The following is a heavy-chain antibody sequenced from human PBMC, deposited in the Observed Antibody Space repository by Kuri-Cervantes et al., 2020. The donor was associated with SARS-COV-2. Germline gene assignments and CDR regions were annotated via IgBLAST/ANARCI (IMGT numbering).Heavy chain of an antibody. V-gene: IGHV4-39*07. CDR1: GGSISSSSYY. CDR2: IYYSGST. Sequence: ESLKISCTVSGGSISSSSYYWGWIRQPPGKGLEWIGSIYYSGSTYYNPSLKSRVTISVDTSKNQFSLKLSSVTAADTAVYYCAREGIAVAGTFDWGQGTLVTVSS. J-gene: IGHJ4*02. CDR3: AREGIAVAGTFD. D-gene: IGHD6-19*01.